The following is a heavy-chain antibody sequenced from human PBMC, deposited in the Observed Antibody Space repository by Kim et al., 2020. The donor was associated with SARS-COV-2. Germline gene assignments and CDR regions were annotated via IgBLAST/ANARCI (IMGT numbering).Heavy chain of an antibody. CDR1: GFTFSSYW. CDR2: IKQDGSEK. Sequence: GGSLRLSCAASGFTFSSYWMSWVRQAPGKGLEWVANIKQDGSEKYYVDSVKGRFTISRDNAKNSLYLQMNSLRAEDTAVYYCARDGRYYYGSGSYPNFDYWGQRTLVTVSS. D-gene: IGHD3-10*01. V-gene: IGHV3-7*01. J-gene: IGHJ4*02. CDR3: ARDGRYYYGSGSYPNFDY.